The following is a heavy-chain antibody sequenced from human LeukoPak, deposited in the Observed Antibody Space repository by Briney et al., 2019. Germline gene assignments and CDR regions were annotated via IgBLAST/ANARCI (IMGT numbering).Heavy chain of an antibody. CDR2: ISSSGSTI. D-gene: IGHD1-26*01. J-gene: IGHJ4*02. V-gene: IGHV3-48*03. CDR1: GFTFSSYE. Sequence: GGSLRLSCAASGFTFSSYEMNWVRQAPGKGLEWVSYISSSGSTIYYADSEKGRFTISRDNAKNSLYLQMNSLRAEGTVVYYCARDPYSGSYYFDYWGQGTLVTVSS. CDR3: ARDPYSGSYYFDY.